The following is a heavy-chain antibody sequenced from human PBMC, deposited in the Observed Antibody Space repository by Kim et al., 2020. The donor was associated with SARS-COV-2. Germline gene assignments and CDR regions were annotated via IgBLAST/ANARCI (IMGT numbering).Heavy chain of an antibody. V-gene: IGHV1-18*01. J-gene: IGHJ4*01. CDR3: APYYDSNSYRGQED. CDR2: ISSNSGHT. CDR1: GYSFSNYG. Sequence: ASVKVSCKASGYSFSNYGLVWARQAPGQGLEWMGWISSNSGHTKYAQNVQGRVTLTTDTSTNTGYMELSSLRSDDTAVYYCAPYYDSNSYRGQEDWGQGTPVTVSS. D-gene: IGHD3-22*01.